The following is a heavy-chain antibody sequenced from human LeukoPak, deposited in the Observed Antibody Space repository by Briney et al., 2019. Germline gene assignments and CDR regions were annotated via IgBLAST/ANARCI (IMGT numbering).Heavy chain of an antibody. D-gene: IGHD3-10*01. V-gene: IGHV1-69*13. Sequence: GASVKVSCKASGGTFSSYAISWVRQAPGQGLEWMGGIIPIFGTANYAQKFQGRVTITADESTSTAYMELSSLRSADTYVYYCAYGSGSYYNVDYWGQGTLVTVSS. CDR1: GGTFSSYA. J-gene: IGHJ4*02. CDR3: AYGSGSYYNVDY. CDR2: IIPIFGTA.